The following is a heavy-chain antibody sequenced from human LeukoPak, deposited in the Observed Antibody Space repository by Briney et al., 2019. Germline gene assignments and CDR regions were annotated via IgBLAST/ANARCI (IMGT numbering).Heavy chain of an antibody. V-gene: IGHV4-4*07. CDR3: ARFEAYPLYYYYYMDV. CDR2: IYTSGST. CDR1: GGSISSYY. J-gene: IGHJ6*03. Sequence: SETLSLTCTVSGGSISSYYWSWIRQPAGKGLEWIGRIYTSGSTNYNPSLKSRVTMSVDTSKNQFSLKLSSVTAADTAVYYCARFEAYPLYYYYYMDVWGKGTTVTVSS.